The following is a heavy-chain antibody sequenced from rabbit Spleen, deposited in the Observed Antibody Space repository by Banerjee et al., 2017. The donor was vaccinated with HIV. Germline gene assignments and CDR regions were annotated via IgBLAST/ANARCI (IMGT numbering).Heavy chain of an antibody. CDR2: IYAAKGST. CDR1: GIDFTKYY. Sequence: QLTETGGGLVQPGGSLTLSCKASGIDFTKYYISWVRQAPGKGLEWIGIIYAAKGSTDYASWVNGRFTISSDNAQSTVDLKMTSLTTADTATYFCARVGLYGGGRHPNLWGPGTLVTVS. J-gene: IGHJ4*01. CDR3: ARVGLYGGGRHPNL. V-gene: IGHV1S7*01. D-gene: IGHD4-2*01.